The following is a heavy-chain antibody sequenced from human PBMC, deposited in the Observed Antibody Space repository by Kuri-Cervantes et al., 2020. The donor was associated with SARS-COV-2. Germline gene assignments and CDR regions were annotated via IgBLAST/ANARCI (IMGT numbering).Heavy chain of an antibody. D-gene: IGHD3-3*01. CDR2: ISNSGSYI. J-gene: IGHJ4*02. CDR1: GFTFSSYS. CDR3: ARDCYDFNNGYYIGQFAY. V-gene: IGHV3-21*01. Sequence: GESLKISCAVSGFTFSSYSMSWVRQAPGKGLEWVSSISNSGSYIYYADSVRGRFTISRDNAKNSLYLQMNSLRAEDTAVYYCARDCYDFNNGYYIGQFAYWGQGTLVTVSS.